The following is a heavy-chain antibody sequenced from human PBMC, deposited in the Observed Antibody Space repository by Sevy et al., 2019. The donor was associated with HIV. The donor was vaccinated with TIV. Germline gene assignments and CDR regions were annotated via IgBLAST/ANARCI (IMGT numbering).Heavy chain of an antibody. J-gene: IGHJ4*02. CDR3: ARDKGEILSSAFDY. V-gene: IGHV3-30*04. D-gene: IGHD3-16*01. CDR1: GFTFSDFR. CDR2: ISYDARNTK. Sequence: GGSLRLSCAASGFTFSDFRMHWVRQAPGKGLEWVAVISYDARNTKYNPDSVQGRFTISRENSKNTPYLQINSLRPEDTAIYYCARDKGEILSSAFDYWGQGTLVTVSS.